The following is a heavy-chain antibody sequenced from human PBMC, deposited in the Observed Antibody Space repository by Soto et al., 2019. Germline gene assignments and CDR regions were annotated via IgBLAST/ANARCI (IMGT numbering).Heavy chain of an antibody. CDR3: AKSKGVGYYYYYGMDV. D-gene: IGHD2-8*01. Sequence: QVQLVESGGGVVQPGRSLRLSCAASGFTFSSYGMHWVRQAPGKGLEWVAVISYDGSNKYYADSVKGRFTISRDNSKNMLYLQMNSLRAEDTAVYYCAKSKGVGYYYYYGMDVWGQGTTVTVSS. CDR1: GFTFSSYG. J-gene: IGHJ6*02. V-gene: IGHV3-30*18. CDR2: ISYDGSNK.